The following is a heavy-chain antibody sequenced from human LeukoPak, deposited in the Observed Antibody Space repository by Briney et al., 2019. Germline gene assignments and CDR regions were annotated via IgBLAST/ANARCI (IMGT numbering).Heavy chain of an antibody. D-gene: IGHD3-16*02. V-gene: IGHV4-59*08. CDR1: GGSISSYY. CDR3: ATGPRVTFGGVIAGFDY. J-gene: IGHJ4*02. Sequence: SETLSLTCTVSGGSISSYYWSWIRQPPGKGLEWIGYIYYSGSTNYNPSLKSRVTISVDASKNQFSLKLSSVTAADTAVYYCATGPRVTFGGVIAGFDYWAQGTLVTVSS. CDR2: IYYSGST.